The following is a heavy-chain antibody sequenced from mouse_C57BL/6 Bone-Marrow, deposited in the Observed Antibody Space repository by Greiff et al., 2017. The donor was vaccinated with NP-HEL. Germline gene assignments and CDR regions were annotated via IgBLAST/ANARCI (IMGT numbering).Heavy chain of an antibody. CDR3: ARTGYSNPPYAMDY. D-gene: IGHD2-5*01. V-gene: IGHV1-82*01. Sequence: VQLQQSGPELVKPGASVKISCKASGYAFSSSWMNWVKQRPGKGLEWIGRIYPGDGDTNYNGKFKGKATLTADKSSSTAYMQLSSLTSEDSAVYFCARTGYSNPPYAMDYWGQGTSVTVSS. J-gene: IGHJ4*01. CDR1: GYAFSSSW. CDR2: IYPGDGDT.